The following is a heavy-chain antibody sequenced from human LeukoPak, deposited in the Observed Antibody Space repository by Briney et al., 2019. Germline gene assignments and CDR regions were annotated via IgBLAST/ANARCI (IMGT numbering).Heavy chain of an antibody. Sequence: PGGSLRLSCVASGFTFSSYSMNWVRQAPGKGLEWVSSISSSSSYIYYADSVKGRFTISRDNAKNSLYLQMNSLRAEDTAVYYCARDGAAAGTDFDYWGQGTLVTVSS. J-gene: IGHJ4*02. CDR2: ISSSSSYI. D-gene: IGHD6-13*01. CDR1: GFTFSSYS. V-gene: IGHV3-21*01. CDR3: ARDGAAAGTDFDY.